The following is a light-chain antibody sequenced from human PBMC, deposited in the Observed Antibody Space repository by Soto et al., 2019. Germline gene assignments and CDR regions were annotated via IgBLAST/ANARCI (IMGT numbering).Light chain of an antibody. Sequence: QSVLTQPPSVSGAPGQRVTISCTGSGSNIGAGYDVHWYQRLPGTAPKVLIYNINNRPSGVPDRFSGSKSGTSASLAITGLQAEDEADYYCQSYDSSLSGSYVFGTGTKVTVL. CDR3: QSYDSSLSGSYV. CDR2: NIN. J-gene: IGLJ1*01. CDR1: GSNIGAGYD. V-gene: IGLV1-40*01.